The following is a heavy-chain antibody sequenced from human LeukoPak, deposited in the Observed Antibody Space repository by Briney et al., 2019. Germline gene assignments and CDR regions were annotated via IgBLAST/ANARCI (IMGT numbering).Heavy chain of an antibody. Sequence: GGSLRLSCAVSGITLSNYGMSWVRQAPGKGLEWVAGLSDSGGGTNYADSVQGRFTISRDNPKNTLYLQMNSLRAEDTAVYFCAKRGVVIRVFLVGFHKEAYYFDSWGQGALVTVSS. CDR3: AKRGVVIRVFLVGFHKEAYYFDS. D-gene: IGHD3-10*01. CDR1: GITLSNYG. V-gene: IGHV3-23*01. J-gene: IGHJ4*02. CDR2: LSDSGGGT.